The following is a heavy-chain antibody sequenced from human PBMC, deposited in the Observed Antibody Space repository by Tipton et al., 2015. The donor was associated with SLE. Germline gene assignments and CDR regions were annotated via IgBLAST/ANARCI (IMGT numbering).Heavy chain of an antibody. J-gene: IGHJ4*02. V-gene: IGHV3-30*04. CDR3: ARRGTGDRACNDY. CDR1: GFTFSTYA. CDR2: TSYDGSNK. Sequence: RSLRLSCAASGFTFSTYAMHWVRQAPGKGLEWVAVTSYDGSNKYYADSVKGRFTISRDNSKNTLYLQMNSLRAEDTAVYYCARRGTGDRACNDYWGQGTLVTVSS. D-gene: IGHD7-27*01.